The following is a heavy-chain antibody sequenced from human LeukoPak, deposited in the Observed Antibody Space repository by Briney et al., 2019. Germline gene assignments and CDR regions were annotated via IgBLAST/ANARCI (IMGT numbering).Heavy chain of an antibody. CDR3: AKDFGRFGELLSYYFDY. J-gene: IGHJ4*02. V-gene: IGHV3-33*06. CDR2: IWYDGSNK. Sequence: GGSLRLSCAASGFTFSSYGMHWVRQAPGKGLEWVAVIWYDGSNKYYADSVKGRFTTSRDNSKNTLYLQMNSLRAEDTAVYYCAKDFGRFGELLSYYFDYWGQGTLVTVSS. CDR1: GFTFSSYG. D-gene: IGHD3-10*01.